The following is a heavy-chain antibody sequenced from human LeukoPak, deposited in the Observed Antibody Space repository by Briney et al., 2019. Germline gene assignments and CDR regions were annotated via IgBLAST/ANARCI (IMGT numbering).Heavy chain of an antibody. Sequence: GASVKVSCKASGYTFTGYYMHWVRQAPGQGLEWMGWINPNSGGTNYAQKFQGRVTMTRDTSISTAYMELSRLRSDDTAVYYCASGTTVTITTGRWLDPWGQGTLVTVSS. J-gene: IGHJ5*02. CDR1: GYTFTGYY. D-gene: IGHD4-17*01. V-gene: IGHV1-2*02. CDR3: ASGTTVTITTGRWLDP. CDR2: INPNSGGT.